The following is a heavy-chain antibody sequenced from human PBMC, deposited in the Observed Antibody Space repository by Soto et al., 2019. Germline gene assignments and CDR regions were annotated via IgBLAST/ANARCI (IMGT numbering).Heavy chain of an antibody. CDR1: GFTFSSYS. Sequence: GGSLRLSCAASGFTFSSYSMSWVRQAPGKGLEWVSAISGSGGASYFADSVKGRFTISRDSSKNTVYLQMNSLRAEDTAVYFCANAYCSSTSCRAEYLQHWGQGTLVTVSS. CDR2: ISGSGGAS. V-gene: IGHV3-23*01. J-gene: IGHJ1*01. CDR3: ANAYCSSTSCRAEYLQH. D-gene: IGHD2-2*01.